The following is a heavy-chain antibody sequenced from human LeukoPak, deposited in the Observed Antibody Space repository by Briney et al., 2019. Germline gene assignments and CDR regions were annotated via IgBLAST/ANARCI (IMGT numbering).Heavy chain of an antibody. Sequence: PGGSLRLSCAASEFTFSSHWMHWVRQVPGKGLVWIAYIDNDGTNTNYADSVKGRFTISRDNAKNTLYLQMYSLRVEDTAVYYCVRDRPHNCFNPWGQGTLVTVSS. D-gene: IGHD6-6*01. CDR2: IDNDGTNT. CDR3: VRDRPHNCFNP. CDR1: EFTFSSHW. J-gene: IGHJ5*02. V-gene: IGHV3-74*01.